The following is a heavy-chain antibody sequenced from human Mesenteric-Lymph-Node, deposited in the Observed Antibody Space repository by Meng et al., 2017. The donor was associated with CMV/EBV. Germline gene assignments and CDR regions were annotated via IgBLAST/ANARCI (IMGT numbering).Heavy chain of an antibody. J-gene: IGHJ4*02. CDR1: GDSVSTHNYY. CDR2: IYYSGST. V-gene: IGHV4-61*01. CDR3: ARDGRSGRPYFDF. D-gene: IGHD6-19*01. Sequence: SETLSLTCTVSGDSVSTHNYYWSWIRQPPGKELEWIGYIYYSGSTNYNPSLKSRVTISLDTPKNQFSLKLSSVTAADTAVYYCARDGRSGRPYFDFWGQGTLVTVSS.